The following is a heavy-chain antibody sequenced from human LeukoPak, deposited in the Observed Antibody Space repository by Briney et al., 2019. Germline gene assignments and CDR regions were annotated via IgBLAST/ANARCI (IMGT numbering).Heavy chain of an antibody. V-gene: IGHV4-34*01. CDR1: GGSFSGYY. Sequence: SETLSLTSAVYGGSFSGYYWSWIRQPPGKGLEWSGEINHSGSTNNNPSLKSRVTIAVDTSTNQFSLKLRSSTDADPAVYYCASRPLEGLLSYYFDYWGQGTLVTVSS. CDR2: INHSGST. CDR3: ASRPLEGLLSYYFDY. J-gene: IGHJ4*02. D-gene: IGHD3-3*01.